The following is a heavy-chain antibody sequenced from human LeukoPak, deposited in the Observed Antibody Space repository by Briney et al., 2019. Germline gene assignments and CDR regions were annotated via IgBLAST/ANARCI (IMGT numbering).Heavy chain of an antibody. CDR1: GFTFSNYV. CDR2: ISSSGADT. CDR3: RSYTSAFRADY. D-gene: IGHD6-19*01. J-gene: IGHJ4*02. Sequence: PGGSLRLSCAASGFTFSNYVMSWVRQPPGKGLEWVSVISSSGADTYYANSVKGRFTISRDNSKNTLYLQMSSLRAEDTALYYCRSYTSAFRADYWGQGTLVTVSS. V-gene: IGHV3-23*01.